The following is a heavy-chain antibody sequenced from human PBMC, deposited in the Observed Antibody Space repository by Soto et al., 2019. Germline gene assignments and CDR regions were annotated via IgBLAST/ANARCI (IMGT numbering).Heavy chain of an antibody. CDR2: ISYDGSNK. J-gene: IGHJ4*02. Sequence: QVQLVESGGGVVQPGRSLRLSCAASGFTFSSYGMHWVRQAPGKGLEWVAVISYDGSNKYYADSVKGRFTISRDNSKNTLYLQMNSLRAGDTAVYYCAKDLSGLRYFDWLFLDYWGQGTLVTVSS. CDR1: GFTFSSYG. D-gene: IGHD3-9*01. CDR3: AKDLSGLRYFDWLFLDY. V-gene: IGHV3-30*18.